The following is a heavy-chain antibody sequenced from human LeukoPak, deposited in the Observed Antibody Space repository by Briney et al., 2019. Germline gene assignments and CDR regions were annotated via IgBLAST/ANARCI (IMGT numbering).Heavy chain of an antibody. CDR3: ARGCSGGSCFVLDAFDI. D-gene: IGHD2-15*01. CDR1: GYSIGSGYY. CDR2: IYHSGST. Sequence: SETLSLTCTVSGYSIGSGYYWGWIRQPPGKGLEGIGSIYHSGSTYYNPSLKSRVTISIDTSKNQFSLKLSSVTAADTAVYYCARGCSGGSCFVLDAFDIWGQGTMVTVSS. J-gene: IGHJ3*02. V-gene: IGHV4-38-2*02.